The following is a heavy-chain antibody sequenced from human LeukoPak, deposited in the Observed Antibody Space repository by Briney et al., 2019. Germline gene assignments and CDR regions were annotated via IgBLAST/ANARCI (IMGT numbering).Heavy chain of an antibody. D-gene: IGHD1-26*01. V-gene: IGHV3-21*01. J-gene: IGHJ6*03. CDR2: ISSSSSYI. Sequence: PGGSLRLSCAASGFTFSSYSMNWVRQAPGKGLEWVSSISSSSSYIYYADSVKGRFTISRDNAKNSLYLQMNSLRAEDTAVYYCAREGVVGATKYYYYMDVWGKGTTVTVSS. CDR1: GFTFSSYS. CDR3: AREGVVGATKYYYYMDV.